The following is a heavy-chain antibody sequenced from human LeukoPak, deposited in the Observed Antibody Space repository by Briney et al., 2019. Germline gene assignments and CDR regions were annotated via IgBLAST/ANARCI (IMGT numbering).Heavy chain of an antibody. V-gene: IGHV3-7*01. CDR1: GFTFSSYW. CDR3: ARTNDFWSGYYQYYFDY. Sequence: PGGSLRLSCAASGFTFSSYWMSWVRHAPGKGLEGVANMKQDGSEKYYVDSVKGRFTISRDNAKNSLYLQMNSLRAEDTAVYYCARTNDFWSGYYQYYFDYWGQGTLVTVSS. D-gene: IGHD3-3*01. CDR2: MKQDGSEK. J-gene: IGHJ4*02.